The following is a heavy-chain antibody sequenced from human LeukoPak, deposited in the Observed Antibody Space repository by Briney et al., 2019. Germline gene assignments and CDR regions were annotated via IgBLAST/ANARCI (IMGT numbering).Heavy chain of an antibody. Sequence: SETLSLTCTVSGGSISSYYWSWIRQPPGKGLEWIGYIYYSGSTNYNPSLKSRVTIPVDTSKNQFSLKLSSVTAADTAVYYCARGGPQYYFDYWGQGTLVTVSS. CDR2: IYYSGST. D-gene: IGHD5-24*01. J-gene: IGHJ4*02. V-gene: IGHV4-59*01. CDR3: ARGGPQYYFDY. CDR1: GGSISSYY.